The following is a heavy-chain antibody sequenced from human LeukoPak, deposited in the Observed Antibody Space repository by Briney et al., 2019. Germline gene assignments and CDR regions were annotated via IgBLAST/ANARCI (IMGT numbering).Heavy chain of an antibody. CDR2: ISSSSSYI. D-gene: IGHD1-1*01. CDR3: ASWGGIERFDY. Sequence: GSLRLSCAASGFPFSSYSMNWVRQAPGKGREWVSSISSSSSYIYYADSVKGRFTISRDNARNSLYLQMNSLRAEDTAVYYCASWGGIERFDYWGQGTLVTVSS. J-gene: IGHJ4*02. V-gene: IGHV3-21*01. CDR1: GFPFSSYS.